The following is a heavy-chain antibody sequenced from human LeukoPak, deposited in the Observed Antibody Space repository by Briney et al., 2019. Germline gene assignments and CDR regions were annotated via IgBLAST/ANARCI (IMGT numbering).Heavy chain of an antibody. CDR1: GFTFDDYG. V-gene: IGHV3-20*04. Sequence: GGSLRLSCAASGFTFDDYGMSWVRQAPGKGLEWVSGINWNGGSTGYADSVKGRFTMSRDNAKNSLYLQMNSLRAEDTALYYCARSLFDSYFDYWGQGTLVTVSS. CDR2: INWNGGST. J-gene: IGHJ4*02. CDR3: ARSLFDSYFDY. D-gene: IGHD3-9*01.